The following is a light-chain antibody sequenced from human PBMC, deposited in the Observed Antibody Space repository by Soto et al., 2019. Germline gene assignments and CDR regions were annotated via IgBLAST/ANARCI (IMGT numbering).Light chain of an antibody. V-gene: IGKV1-5*03. CDR1: QSVSIW. CDR3: QQFNTYQWT. J-gene: IGKJ1*01. CDR2: KSS. Sequence: DIQMTQSPSTLSASEGDRVTISCRASQSVSIWLAWYQQKPGRAPKLLIYKSSILESGVPSRFSGSGSGTEFTLTISSLQPDDFATYYCQQFNTYQWTFGQGTKVDIK.